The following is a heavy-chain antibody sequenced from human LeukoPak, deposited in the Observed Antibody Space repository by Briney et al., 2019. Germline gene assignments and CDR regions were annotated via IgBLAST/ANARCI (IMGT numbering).Heavy chain of an antibody. CDR1: GYTFTSYG. CDR3: ARGGRARDYYYYYYMDV. D-gene: IGHD3-16*01. CDR2: ISAYNGNT. J-gene: IGHJ6*03. V-gene: IGHV1-18*01. Sequence: ASVKVSCKASGYTFTSYGISWVRQAPGQGLEWMGWISAYNGNTNYAQKLQGRVTMTTDTSTSTAYMELRSLRSDDTAVHYCARGGRARDYYYYYYMDVWGKGTTVTVSS.